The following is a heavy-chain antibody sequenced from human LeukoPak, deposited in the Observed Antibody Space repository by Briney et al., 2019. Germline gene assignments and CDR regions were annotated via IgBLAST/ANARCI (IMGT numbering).Heavy chain of an antibody. J-gene: IGHJ4*02. V-gene: IGHV1-18*01. Sequence: ASVKVSCKASGYTFTNYGISWVRQAPGQGLEWMGWISAYSGNTNYAQKLQGRVTMTTDTSTSTAYMELRSLRSDDTAVYYCAREGFFAIQTRRPGDFDYWGQGTLVTVSS. D-gene: IGHD6-25*01. CDR1: GYTFTNYG. CDR3: AREGFFAIQTRRPGDFDY. CDR2: ISAYSGNT.